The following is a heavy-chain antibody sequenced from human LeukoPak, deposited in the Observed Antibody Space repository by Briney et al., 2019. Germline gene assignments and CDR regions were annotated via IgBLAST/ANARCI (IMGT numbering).Heavy chain of an antibody. D-gene: IGHD1-26*01. J-gene: IGHJ4*02. CDR3: ARWASGRGDY. CDR2: IYHSGST. CDR1: GYSISSGYY. Sequence: SETLSLTCTVSGYSISSGYYWGWIRQPPGKGLEWIGSIYHSGSTYYNPSLKGRVTISVDKSKNQFSLKLSSVTAADTAVYYCARWASGRGDYWGQGTLVTVSS. V-gene: IGHV4-38-2*02.